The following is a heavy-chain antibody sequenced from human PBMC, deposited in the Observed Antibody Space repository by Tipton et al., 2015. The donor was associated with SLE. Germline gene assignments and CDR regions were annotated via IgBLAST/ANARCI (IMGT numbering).Heavy chain of an antibody. CDR3: ARDRGNHDAFDI. V-gene: IGHV4-59*11. Sequence: TLSLTCTVSGGSISSHYWSWIRQPPGKGLEWIGYIYYSGSTNYNPSLKSRVTISVDTSKNQFSLKLSSVTAADTAVYYCARDRGNHDAFDIGGQGTMVPVSS. J-gene: IGHJ3*02. CDR2: IYYSGST. D-gene: IGHD3-10*01. CDR1: GGSISSHY.